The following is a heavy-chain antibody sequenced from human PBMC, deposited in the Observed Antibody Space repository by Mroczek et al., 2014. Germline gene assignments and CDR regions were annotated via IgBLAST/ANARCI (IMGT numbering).Heavy chain of an antibody. D-gene: IGHD6-13*01. CDR3: AREGWYSSPXLAAEYNWFDP. CDR1: GGSISSGSYY. Sequence: QVQLVQSGPGLVKPSQTLSLTCTVSGGSISSGSYYWSWIRQPAGKGLEWIGRIYTSGSTNYNPSLKSRVTMSVDTSKNQFSLKLSSVTAADTAVYYCAREGWYSSPXLAAEYNWFDPWGQGTLVTVSS. CDR2: IYTSGST. V-gene: IGHV4-61*02. J-gene: IGHJ5*02.